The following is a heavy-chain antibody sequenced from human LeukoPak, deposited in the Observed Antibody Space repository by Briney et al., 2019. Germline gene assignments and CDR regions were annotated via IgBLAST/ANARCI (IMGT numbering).Heavy chain of an antibody. CDR3: ARDLNTRGMDV. CDR1: GFTFSSYS. D-gene: IGHD2-2*02. CDR2: ISSSSSYI. Sequence: GGSLRLSCAASGFTFSSYSMNRVRQAPGKGLEWVSSISSSSSYIYYADSVKGRFTISRDNAKNSLYLQMNSLRAEDTAVYYCARDLNTRGMDVWGKGTTVTISS. J-gene: IGHJ6*03. V-gene: IGHV3-21*01.